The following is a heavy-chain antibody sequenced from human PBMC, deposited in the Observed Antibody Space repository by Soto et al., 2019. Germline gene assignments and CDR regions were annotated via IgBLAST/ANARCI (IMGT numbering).Heavy chain of an antibody. Sequence: SVKVSCKASGGTFSTFGISWVRQAPGQGLEWMGGIIPFFGTARYSQKFEDRITITADESTNTVYMDLRSLPSEDTAMYYCAKSAPMDAGDKYYYDFWGQGALVTVSS. CDR3: AKSAPMDAGDKYYYDF. CDR1: GGTFSTFG. D-gene: IGHD4-17*01. V-gene: IGHV1-69*13. J-gene: IGHJ4*02. CDR2: IIPFFGTA.